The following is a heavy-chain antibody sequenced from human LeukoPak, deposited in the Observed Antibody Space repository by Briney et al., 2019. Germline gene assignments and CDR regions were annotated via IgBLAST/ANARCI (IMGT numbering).Heavy chain of an antibody. V-gene: IGHV3-23*01. CDR2: ISGRGRST. D-gene: IGHD4-17*01. CDR3: AKDSHASVNTPPYYFDY. J-gene: IGHJ4*02. CDR1: GFTFSTYA. Sequence: PGGSLRLSCAASGFTFSTYAMSWVRQAPGKGLEWVSAISGRGRSTYYADSVKGRLTISRDNSNDTLYLQMNSLRSEETSVYYCAKDSHASVNTPPYYFDYWGQGTLVTVSS.